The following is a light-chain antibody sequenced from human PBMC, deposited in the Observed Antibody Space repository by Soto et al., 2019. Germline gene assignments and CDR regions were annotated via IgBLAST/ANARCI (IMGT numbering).Light chain of an antibody. V-gene: IGKV1-5*01. Sequence: DIQMTQSPSTLSASVGDRVTITCRASQSISSWLAWYQQKPGKDPNLLIFDASNLESGVPSRFSGSGLGTAFTLTITSPQPDDFATYYCQQDSTYPTFGQGTKVEIE. CDR3: QQDSTYPT. CDR2: DAS. CDR1: QSISSW. J-gene: IGKJ1*01.